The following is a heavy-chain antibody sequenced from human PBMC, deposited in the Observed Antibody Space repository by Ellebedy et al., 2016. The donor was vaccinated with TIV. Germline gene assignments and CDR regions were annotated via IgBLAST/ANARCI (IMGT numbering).Heavy chain of an antibody. D-gene: IGHD2-8*01. Sequence: PGGSLRLSCAGSGLTFSSYGLHWVRQAPGTALEPVAVISNDGSNKYYTDSVKGRFTISRDNSQNTLWLQMNGLGVEDQAIYYCAAGTNPRDATLEYWGQGTLVTVSS. J-gene: IGHJ4*02. V-gene: IGHV3-30*03. CDR2: ISNDGSNK. CDR1: GLTFSSYG. CDR3: AAGTNPRDATLEY.